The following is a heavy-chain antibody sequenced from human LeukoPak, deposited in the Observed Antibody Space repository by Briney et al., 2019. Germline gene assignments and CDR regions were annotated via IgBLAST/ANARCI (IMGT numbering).Heavy chain of an antibody. Sequence: ASETLSLTCTVSGGSINYYYWSWIRQSPGKGLEWIGYIYYTGRTKYNPSLQSRVTISVDTSKNQFSLNLSSVTAADTAVYYCARGGGSYSDWGQGTLVTVSS. V-gene: IGHV4-59*01. J-gene: IGHJ4*02. CDR2: IYYTGRT. CDR3: ARGGGSYSD. D-gene: IGHD1-26*01. CDR1: GGSINYYY.